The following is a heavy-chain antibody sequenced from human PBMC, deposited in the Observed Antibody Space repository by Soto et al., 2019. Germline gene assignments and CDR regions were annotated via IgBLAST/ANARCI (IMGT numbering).Heavy chain of an antibody. Sequence: QVQLQQWGAGLLKPSETLSLTCAVYGGSFSGYYWSWIRQPPGKGLEWIGEINHSGSTNYNPSLKSRVTISVDTSKDQFSLKLSSVTAADTAVYYCARAAGYCTNGVCYYMDVWGKGTTVTVSS. CDR3: ARAAGYCTNGVCYYMDV. D-gene: IGHD2-8*01. V-gene: IGHV4-34*01. CDR2: INHSGST. J-gene: IGHJ6*03. CDR1: GGSFSGYY.